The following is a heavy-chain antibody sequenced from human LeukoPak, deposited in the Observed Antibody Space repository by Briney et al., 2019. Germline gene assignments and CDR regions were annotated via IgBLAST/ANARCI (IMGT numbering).Heavy chain of an antibody. Sequence: GESLRLSCAASGFTVSSNYMSWVRQAPGKGLEWVSFIYSGGSTYSADSVKGRFTISRDNSKNTLYLQMNSLRAEDTAVYFCVRGYSFGPYGMDVWGQGTTVTVSS. CDR2: IYSGGST. J-gene: IGHJ6*02. CDR1: GFTVSSNY. CDR3: VRGYSFGPYGMDV. D-gene: IGHD2-15*01. V-gene: IGHV3-53*01.